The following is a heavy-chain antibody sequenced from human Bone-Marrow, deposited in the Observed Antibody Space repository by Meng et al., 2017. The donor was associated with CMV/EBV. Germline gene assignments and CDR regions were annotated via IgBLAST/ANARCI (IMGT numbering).Heavy chain of an antibody. J-gene: IGHJ4*01. Sequence: TSPNYALPWVRQAPGQGLAWMGWINADNGNTKYSQSFQDRVTITRDTSASTTYMDLRSLRSEDTAVYYCAKKGVACSGSCYKYFDSWGHGALVTVSS. CDR2: INADNGNT. D-gene: IGHD1-26*01. V-gene: IGHV1-3*01. CDR1: TSPNYA. CDR3: AKKGVACSGSCYKYFDS.